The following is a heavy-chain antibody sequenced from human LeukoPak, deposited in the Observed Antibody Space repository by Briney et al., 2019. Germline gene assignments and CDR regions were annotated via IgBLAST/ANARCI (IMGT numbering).Heavy chain of an antibody. CDR3: AKDLGSSGWFNDY. J-gene: IGHJ4*02. D-gene: IGHD6-19*01. V-gene: IGHV3-30*18. Sequence: GRSLRHSGAASGFTRSSYGMHWVRQAPGKGREWVAVISYDGSNKYYADSVKGRFTISRDNSKNTLYLQMNSLRAEDTAVYYCAKDLGSSGWFNDYWGQGTLVTVSS. CDR1: GFTRSSYG. CDR2: ISYDGSNK.